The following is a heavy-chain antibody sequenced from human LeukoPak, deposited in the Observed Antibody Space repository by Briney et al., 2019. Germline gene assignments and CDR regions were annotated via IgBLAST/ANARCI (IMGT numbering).Heavy chain of an antibody. V-gene: IGHV1-18*01. CDR2: ISAHNGNT. Sequence: ASVKVSCKASGYTFTSYGISWVRQAPGQGLEWMGWISAHNGNTNYAQKLQGRVTMTTDTSTSIAYMELRSLRSDDTAVYYCARTIVVVPAGSHMDVWGKGTTVTVSS. CDR1: GYTFTSYG. CDR3: ARTIVVVPAGSHMDV. J-gene: IGHJ6*03. D-gene: IGHD2-2*01.